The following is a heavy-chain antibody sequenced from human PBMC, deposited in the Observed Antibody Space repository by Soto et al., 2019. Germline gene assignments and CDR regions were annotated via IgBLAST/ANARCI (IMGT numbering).Heavy chain of an antibody. D-gene: IGHD3-9*01. J-gene: IGHJ4*02. CDR1: GFTFSNAW. V-gene: IGHV3-15*07. Sequence: EVQLVESGGGLVKPGGSLRLSCAASGFTFSNAWMNWVRQAPGKGLECVGRIKSKTDGGTTDYAAPVKGRFTISRDDSKNTLYLQMNSLKTEDRAVYYCTTLLYDILTGYYLDYWGQGTLVTVSS. CDR3: TTLLYDILTGYYLDY. CDR2: IKSKTDGGTT.